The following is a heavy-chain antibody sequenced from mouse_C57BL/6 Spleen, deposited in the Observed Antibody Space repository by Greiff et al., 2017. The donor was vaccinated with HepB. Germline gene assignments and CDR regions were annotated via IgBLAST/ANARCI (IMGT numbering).Heavy chain of an antibody. V-gene: IGHV1-18*01. J-gene: IGHJ3*01. CDR1: GYTFTDYN. Sequence: EVQLQQSGPELVKPGASVKIPCKASGYTFTDYNMDWVKQSHGKSLEWIGDINPNNGGTIYNQKFKGKATLTVDKSSSTAYMELRSLTSEDTAVYYWARSEEGYDGFAYWGQGTLVTVSA. D-gene: IGHD2-2*01. CDR2: INPNNGGT. CDR3: ARSEEGYDGFAY.